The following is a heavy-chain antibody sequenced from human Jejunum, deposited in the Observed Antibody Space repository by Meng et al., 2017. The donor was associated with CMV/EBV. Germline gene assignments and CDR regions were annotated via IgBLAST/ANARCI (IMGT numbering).Heavy chain of an antibody. CDR2: INQDGRVK. D-gene: IGHD6-6*01. J-gene: IGHJ4*02. CDR3: ARIGYTSSSEDF. V-gene: IGHV3-7*01. CDR1: GFRFTNYW. Sequence: ASGFRFTNYWMTWVRQAPGQGLEWVANINQDGRVKYYGDSVKGRFTASRDNAKNLLYLEMNSLRAEDTAVYYCARIGYTSSSEDFWGQGTLVTVSS.